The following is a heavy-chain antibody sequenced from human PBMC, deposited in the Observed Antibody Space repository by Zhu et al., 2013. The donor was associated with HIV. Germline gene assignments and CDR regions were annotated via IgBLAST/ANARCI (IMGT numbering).Heavy chain of an antibody. D-gene: IGHD2-2*01. CDR2: IIPIFGTA. Sequence: QVQLVQSGAEVKKPGSSVKVSCKASGGTFSSYAISWVRQAPGQGLEWMGGIIPIFGTANYAQKFQGRVTITADESTSTAYMELSSLRSEDTAVYYCARDLGYCSSTSCYGGDYYYGMDVWGQGTTVTVSS. CDR3: ARDLGYCSSTSCYGGDYYYGMDV. J-gene: IGHJ6*02. V-gene: IGHV1-69*01. CDR1: GGTFSSYA.